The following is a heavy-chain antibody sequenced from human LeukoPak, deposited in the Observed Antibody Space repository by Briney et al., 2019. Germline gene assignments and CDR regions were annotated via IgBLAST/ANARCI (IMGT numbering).Heavy chain of an antibody. V-gene: IGHV4-34*01. D-gene: IGHD3-3*01. CDR1: GGSFSGYY. Sequence: SETLSLTCAVYGGSFSGYYWSWIRQPPGKGLEWIGEINHSGSTNYNPSLKSRVTISVDTSKNQFSLKLSSVTAADTAVYYCARFTYYDFWSGYLEDYWGQGTLVTVSS. CDR2: INHSGST. CDR3: ARFTYYDFWSGYLEDY. J-gene: IGHJ4*02.